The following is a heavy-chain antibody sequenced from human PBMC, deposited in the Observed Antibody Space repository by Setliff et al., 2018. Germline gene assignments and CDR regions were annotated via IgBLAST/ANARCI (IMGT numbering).Heavy chain of an antibody. CDR3: ASRATYYNFWSGYYLY. J-gene: IGHJ4*02. CDR2: IYTSGRT. CDR1: GGSINSGSYY. Sequence: KTSETLSLTCTVSGGSINSGSYYWSWIRQPAGKGLEWIGRIYTSGRTDYNPSLKSRVTISVDTSKNQFSLKLSSVTAADTAVYYCASRATYYNFWSGYYLYWGQGTLVTVSS. V-gene: IGHV4-61*02. D-gene: IGHD3-3*01.